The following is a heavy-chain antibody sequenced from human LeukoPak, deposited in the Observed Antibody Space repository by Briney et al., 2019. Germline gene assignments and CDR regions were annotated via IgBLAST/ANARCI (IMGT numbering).Heavy chain of an antibody. Sequence: GGSLRLSCAASGFTLSSYWMHWVRQAPGKGLVWVSRINSDGSSTSYADSVKSRFTISRDNAKNTLYLQMNSLRAEDTAVYYCARVFPCSSTSCYNYYYYGMDVWGQGTTVTVPS. V-gene: IGHV3-74*01. CDR3: ARVFPCSSTSCYNYYYYGMDV. CDR2: INSDGSST. D-gene: IGHD2-2*01. CDR1: GFTLSSYW. J-gene: IGHJ6*02.